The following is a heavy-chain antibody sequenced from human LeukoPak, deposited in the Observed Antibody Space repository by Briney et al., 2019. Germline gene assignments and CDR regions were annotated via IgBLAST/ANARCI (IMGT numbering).Heavy chain of an antibody. CDR2: ISTDIGIT. V-gene: IGHV1-18*04. CDR3: ARSSEWDTTRNNWFDP. D-gene: IGHD5-18*01. CDR1: GYTFTTYS. Sequence: ASVKVSCKTSGYTFTTYSITWVRQAPGQGLEWMGWISTDIGITVYAQRLQGRVTMTTDRSTSTAYMELRSLRYDDTAVYYCARSSEWDTTRNNWFDPWSQGTLVTVSS. J-gene: IGHJ5*02.